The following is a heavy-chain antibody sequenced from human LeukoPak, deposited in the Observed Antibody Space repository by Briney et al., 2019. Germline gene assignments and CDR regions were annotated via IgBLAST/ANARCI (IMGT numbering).Heavy chain of an antibody. D-gene: IGHD1-26*01. CDR2: IWYVGSNK. J-gene: IGHJ4*02. Sequence: GRSLRLSCAASGFTFSSYGMHWVRQAPGKGLEWVAVIWYVGSNKYYADSVKGRFTISRDNSKNTLYLQMNSLRAEDTAVYYCARAKWELLWGDYWGQGTLVTVSS. CDR3: ARAKWELLWGDY. CDR1: GFTFSSYG. V-gene: IGHV3-33*01.